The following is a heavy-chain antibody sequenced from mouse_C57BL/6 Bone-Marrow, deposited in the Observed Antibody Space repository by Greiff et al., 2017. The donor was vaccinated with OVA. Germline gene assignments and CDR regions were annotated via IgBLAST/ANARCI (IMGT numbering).Heavy chain of an antibody. CDR2: IRYDGSN. V-gene: IGHV3-6*01. CDR1: GYSITSGYY. Sequence: DVKLQESGPGLVKPSQSLSLTCSVTGYSITSGYYWNWIRQFPGNKLEWMGYIRYDGSNNYNPSLKNRISITRDQSTNQSFLKLNSVTTEDTATDYCARALLLRQFPHWGTGTTVTVSS. J-gene: IGHJ1*03. CDR3: ARALLLRQFPH. D-gene: IGHD1-1*01.